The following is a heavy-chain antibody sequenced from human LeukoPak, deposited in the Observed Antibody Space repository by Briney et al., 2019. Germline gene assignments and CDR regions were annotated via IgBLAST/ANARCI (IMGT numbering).Heavy chain of an antibody. J-gene: IGHJ5*02. Sequence: ASVKVSCKASRSSFNDYSFHWVRQAPGQGLEYMGRVNPTGGGTRYAQKFQGRVTMTRDMSTSTVYMDLTSLRSDDTAVYYCAREASDFSGTYDWFDPWGQGTLVTVSS. D-gene: IGHD1-26*01. CDR1: RSSFNDYS. CDR3: AREASDFSGTYDWFDP. CDR2: VNPTGGGT. V-gene: IGHV1-46*02.